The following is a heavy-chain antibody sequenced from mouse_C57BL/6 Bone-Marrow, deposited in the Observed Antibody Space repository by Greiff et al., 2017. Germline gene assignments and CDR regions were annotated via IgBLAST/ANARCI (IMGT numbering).Heavy chain of an antibody. Sequence: QVQLQQPGTELVKPGASVKLSCKASGYTFTSYWMHWVKQRPGQGLEWIGNINPSNGGPNYNEKFKSKATLTVDKSSSTAYMQLSSLTSEDSAVYYCARSGTTVEWYFDVWGTGTTVTVSS. CDR3: ARSGTTVEWYFDV. CDR2: INPSNGGP. V-gene: IGHV1-53*01. D-gene: IGHD1-1*01. CDR1: GYTFTSYW. J-gene: IGHJ1*03.